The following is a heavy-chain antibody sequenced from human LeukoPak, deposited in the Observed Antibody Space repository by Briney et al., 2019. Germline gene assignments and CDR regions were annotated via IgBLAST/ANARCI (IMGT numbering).Heavy chain of an antibody. Sequence: ASVKVSSEASRYTLTAYYMHWVRQAPGQGLERMGWIYPNSGGTHNAQRFQGTVTLTTETTISTAYMELSRLRSDDTAVYYCARVEFLNYYGSGSYLGWFYPGGQGNLVTVSS. V-gene: IGHV1-2*02. J-gene: IGHJ5*02. D-gene: IGHD3-10*01. CDR3: ARVEFLNYYGSGSYLGWFYP. CDR1: RYTLTAYY. CDR2: IYPNSGGT.